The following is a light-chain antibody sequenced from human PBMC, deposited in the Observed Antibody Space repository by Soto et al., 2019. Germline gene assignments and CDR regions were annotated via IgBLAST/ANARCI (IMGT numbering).Light chain of an antibody. V-gene: IGKV3-11*01. J-gene: IGKJ5*01. Sequence: VLTQSPATLSLAPGEKTTRSGRPSQSIHTSLAWYQQKSGKPPRLVIYDSTLRANGVPARFGGSGSGTEFTLTTNRLETADFAVYYCQQRNVWPPITVGPGTRLEIK. CDR2: DST. CDR3: QQRNVWPPIT. CDR1: QSIHTS.